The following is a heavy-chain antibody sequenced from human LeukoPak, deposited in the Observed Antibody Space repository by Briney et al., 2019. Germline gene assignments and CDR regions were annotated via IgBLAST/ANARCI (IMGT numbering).Heavy chain of an antibody. D-gene: IGHD6-6*01. Sequence: GGSLRLSCAASGFTFNTFWMTWLRQAPGKGLEWVANIHQEGRTKYYADSVKGRFTISRDIANNALNLQINSLRAEDTALYYCARGDGTSSGLYFHYWGQGTLVTVSS. CDR3: ARGDGTSSGLYFHY. V-gene: IGHV3-7*01. CDR1: GFTFNTFW. CDR2: IHQEGRTK. J-gene: IGHJ4*02.